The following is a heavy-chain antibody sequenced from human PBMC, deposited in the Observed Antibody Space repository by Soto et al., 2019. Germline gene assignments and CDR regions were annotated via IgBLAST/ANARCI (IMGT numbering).Heavy chain of an antibody. CDR3: ARDGYCSGGSCYSVPVFDY. Sequence: QVQLVESGGGVVQPGRSLRLSCAASGFTFSSYGMHWVRQAPGKGLEWVAVIWYDGSNKYYADSVKGRFTISRDNSKNTLYLQMNSRRAEDRAVYYCARDGYCSGGSCYSVPVFDYWGQGTLVTVSS. CDR1: GFTFSSYG. V-gene: IGHV3-33*01. CDR2: IWYDGSNK. D-gene: IGHD2-15*01. J-gene: IGHJ4*02.